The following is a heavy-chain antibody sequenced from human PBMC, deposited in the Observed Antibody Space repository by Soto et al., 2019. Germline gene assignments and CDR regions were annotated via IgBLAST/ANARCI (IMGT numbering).Heavy chain of an antibody. CDR2: IYYSGST. CDR3: ARHPNPTIVPAAIHKRNNWFDP. CDR1: GGSISSSSYY. Sequence: LSLTCTVSGGSISSSSYYWGWIRQPPGKGLEWIGSIYYSGSTYYNPSLKSRVTISVDTSKNQFSLKLSSVTAADTAVYYCARHPNPTIVPAAIHKRNNWFDPWGQGTLVTVSS. D-gene: IGHD2-2*01. V-gene: IGHV4-39*01. J-gene: IGHJ5*02.